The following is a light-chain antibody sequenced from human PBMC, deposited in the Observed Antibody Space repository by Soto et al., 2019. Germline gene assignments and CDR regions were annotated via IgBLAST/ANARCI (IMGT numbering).Light chain of an antibody. CDR1: QSVSSN. CDR3: QQYGSPPWT. CDR2: GAS. V-gene: IGKV3-20*01. Sequence: EIVMTQSPATLSVSPGAGATLSCRASQSVSSNLAWYQQKPGQAPRLLIYGASSRATGIPDRFSGSGSGTDFTLTIASLEPEDFAVYYCQQYGSPPWTFGQGTKVDIK. J-gene: IGKJ1*01.